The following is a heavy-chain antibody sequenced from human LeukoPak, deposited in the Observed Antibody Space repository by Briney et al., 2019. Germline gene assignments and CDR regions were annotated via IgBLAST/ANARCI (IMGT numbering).Heavy chain of an antibody. D-gene: IGHD2-15*01. J-gene: IGHJ5*02. CDR3: ARRPVWLLLHFDP. Sequence: SETLSLTCAVYGGSFSGYYWSWIRQPPGKGLEWIGEINHSGSTNYNPSLKSRVTISVDTSKNQFSLKLSSVTAADTAVYYCARRPVWLLLHFDPWGQGTLVTVSS. CDR1: GGSFSGYY. V-gene: IGHV4-34*01. CDR2: INHSGST.